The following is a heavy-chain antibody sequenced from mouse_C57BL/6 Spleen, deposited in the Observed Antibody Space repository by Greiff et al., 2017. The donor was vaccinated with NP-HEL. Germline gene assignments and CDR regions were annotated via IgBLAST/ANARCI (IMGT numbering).Heavy chain of an antibody. CDR1: GYSFTGYY. D-gene: IGHD2-2*01. V-gene: IGHV1-42*01. Sequence: EVQLQQSGPELVKPGASVKISCKASGYSFTGYYMNWVKQSPEKSLEWIGEINPSTVGTTYNQKFKAKGTLTVDKSSSTAYMQRKSLTSEESAVYYWARSTSGYGGVYVGYWSQGATLTVAS. J-gene: IGHJ2*01. CDR3: ARSTSGYGGVYVGY. CDR2: INPSTVGT.